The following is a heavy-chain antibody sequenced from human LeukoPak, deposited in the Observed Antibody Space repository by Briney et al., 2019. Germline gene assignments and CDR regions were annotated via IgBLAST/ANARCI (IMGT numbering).Heavy chain of an antibody. CDR3: ARDRGTWGSVDY. Sequence: TGGSLTLSCAVSGFTFSSYWMSWVRQAPGKGLEWVANIKQDGSEKYYVDSVKGRFTISRDNAKNSLYLQMNSLRAEDTAVYYCARDRGTWGSVDYWGQGTLVTVSS. J-gene: IGHJ4*02. CDR1: GFTFSSYW. V-gene: IGHV3-7*01. D-gene: IGHD7-27*01. CDR2: IKQDGSEK.